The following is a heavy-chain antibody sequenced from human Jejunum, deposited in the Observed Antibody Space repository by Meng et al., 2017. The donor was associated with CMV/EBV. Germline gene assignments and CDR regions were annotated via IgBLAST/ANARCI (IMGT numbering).Heavy chain of an antibody. CDR1: ASIRGYY. V-gene: IGHV4-59*01. D-gene: IGHD3-10*01. CDR3: ARIGLVRGPKPYGMDV. CDR2: IHYGGSP. Sequence: ASIRGYYWSGIRQPPGKGLEWIGYIHYGGSPNYEPSLESRVTISVDTTKNPFSLKVSSVTAADTAVYYCARIGLVRGPKPYGMDVWGQGTTVTVSS. J-gene: IGHJ6*02.